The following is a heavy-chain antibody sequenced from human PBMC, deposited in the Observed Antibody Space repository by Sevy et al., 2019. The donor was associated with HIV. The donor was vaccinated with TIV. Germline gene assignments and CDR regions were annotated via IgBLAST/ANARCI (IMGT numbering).Heavy chain of an antibody. CDR2: IWYDGSNK. V-gene: IGHV3-33*01. D-gene: IGHD6-13*01. CDR3: ARERGGSSWPGTLDY. CDR1: GFTFSSYG. Sequence: GGSLRLSCAASGFTFSSYGMHWVRQAPGKGLEWVAVIWYDGSNKYYADSVKGRFTISRDNSKNTLYLQMNSLRAEDTAVYYCARERGGSSWPGTLDYWGQGTLVTVSS. J-gene: IGHJ4*02.